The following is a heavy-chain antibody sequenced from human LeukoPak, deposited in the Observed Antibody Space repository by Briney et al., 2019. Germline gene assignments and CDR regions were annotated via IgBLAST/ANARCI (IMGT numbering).Heavy chain of an antibody. Sequence: PGASLRLSCSAPGFTFSNYAMSWVRQAPGKGLEWVSAIVCSGGGTYYADSVKGRFSISRDNSKNTLFLQMNSLRVEDTALYYCSKWGDYDVLTGYYDSDFWGQGTLVTVSS. V-gene: IGHV3-23*01. CDR2: IVCSGGGT. CDR1: GFTFSNYA. CDR3: SKWGDYDVLTGYYDSDF. D-gene: IGHD3-9*01. J-gene: IGHJ4*02.